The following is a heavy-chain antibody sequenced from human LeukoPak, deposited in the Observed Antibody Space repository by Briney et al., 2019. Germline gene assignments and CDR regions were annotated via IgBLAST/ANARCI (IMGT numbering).Heavy chain of an antibody. CDR2: IYYSGST. J-gene: IGHJ4*02. D-gene: IGHD3-22*01. V-gene: IGHV4-59*01. Sequence: PSETLSLTCTVSGGSISSYYWSWIRQPPGKGLESIGYIYYSGSTNYNPSLKSRVTISVDTSKNQFSLKLSSVTAADTAVYYCARNPQITMIVDPYFDYWGQGTLVTVSS. CDR1: GGSISSYY. CDR3: ARNPQITMIVDPYFDY.